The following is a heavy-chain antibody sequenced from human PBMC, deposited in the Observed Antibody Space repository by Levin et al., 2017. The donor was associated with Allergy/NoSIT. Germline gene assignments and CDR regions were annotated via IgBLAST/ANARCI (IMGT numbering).Heavy chain of an antibody. V-gene: IGHV4-59*01. J-gene: IGHJ6*02. Sequence: SETLSLTCTVSGGSISGYYWSWIRQPPGKGLEWIGYIYYSGSTKYNPSLKNRVTISVDTSKNQFSLKLSSVTAADTAVYYCARDRTITTTGETYYYGMDVWGQGTTVTVSS. CDR1: GGSISGYY. CDR2: IYYSGST. D-gene: IGHD7-27*01. CDR3: ARDRTITTTGETYYYGMDV.